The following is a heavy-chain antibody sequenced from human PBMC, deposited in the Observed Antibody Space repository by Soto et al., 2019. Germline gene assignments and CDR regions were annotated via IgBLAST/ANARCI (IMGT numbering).Heavy chain of an antibody. CDR3: AHRGPSGYFDY. V-gene: IGHV2-5*02. CDR2: IFWDDDK. D-gene: IGHD3-10*01. CDR1: GFSLSTTGVA. Sequence: GSGPTLVNPTQTLTLTCTFSGFSLSTTGVAVGWIRQPPGKALEWLALIFWDDDKRYSPSLKSRLTITKDTSKNQVVLTMTNMDPVDTATYYCAHRGPSGYFDYWGQGTLVTVSS. J-gene: IGHJ4*02.